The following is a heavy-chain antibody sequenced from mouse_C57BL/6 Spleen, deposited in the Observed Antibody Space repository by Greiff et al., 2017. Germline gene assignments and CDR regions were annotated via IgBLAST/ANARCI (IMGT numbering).Heavy chain of an antibody. D-gene: IGHD1-1*01. Sequence: VQLQQSGPELVKPGASVKISCKASGYTFTDYYMNWVKQSHGKSLEWIGDINPNNGGTSYNQKFKGKATLTVDKSSSTAYMELRSLTSEDSAVYYCARIPITTVDAYWGQGTLVTVSA. CDR1: GYTFTDYY. CDR2: INPNNGGT. CDR3: ARIPITTVDAY. V-gene: IGHV1-26*01. J-gene: IGHJ3*01.